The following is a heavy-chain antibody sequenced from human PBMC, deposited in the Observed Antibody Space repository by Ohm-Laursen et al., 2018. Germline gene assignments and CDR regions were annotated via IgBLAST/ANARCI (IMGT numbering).Heavy chain of an antibody. V-gene: IGHV1-2*02. CDR1: GYTFTTHY. CDR2: INPNSGGT. D-gene: IGHD3-16*02. Sequence: ASVKVSCKASGYTFTTHYIHWVRQAPGQGLEWMGWINPNSGGTNYAQKFQGRVTMTRDTSISTAYMELSRLRSEDTAVYYCARGLLGLSYYFDYWGQGTLVTVSS. J-gene: IGHJ4*02. CDR3: ARGLLGLSYYFDY.